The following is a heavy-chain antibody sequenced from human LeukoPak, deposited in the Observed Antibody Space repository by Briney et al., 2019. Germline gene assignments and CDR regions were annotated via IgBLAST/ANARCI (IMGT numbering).Heavy chain of an antibody. CDR2: INPSDDST. Sequence: ASVKVSCKASGYTFNSSYMHWVRQAPGQGLEWMGIINPSDDSTRYAQKFQGRVTMTEDTSTDTAYMELSSLRSEDTAVYYCAISPPPGSSSSEDYWGQGTLVTVSS. J-gene: IGHJ4*02. CDR3: AISPPPGSSSSEDY. V-gene: IGHV1-46*02. D-gene: IGHD6-6*01. CDR1: GYTFNSSY.